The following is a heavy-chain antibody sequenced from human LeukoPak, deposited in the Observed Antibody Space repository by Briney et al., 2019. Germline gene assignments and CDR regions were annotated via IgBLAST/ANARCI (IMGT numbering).Heavy chain of an antibody. J-gene: IGHJ5*02. CDR1: GGSISSGAYS. CDR2: IYYSGST. V-gene: IGHV4-30-4*07. Sequence: PSQTLSLTCAVSGGSISSGAYSWSWIRQPPGKGLEWIGSIYYSGSTYYNPSLKSRVTISVDTSKNQFSLKLSSVTAADTAVYYCARDLVGTAATPNWFDPWGQGTLVTVSS. CDR3: ARDLVGTAATPNWFDP. D-gene: IGHD6-13*01.